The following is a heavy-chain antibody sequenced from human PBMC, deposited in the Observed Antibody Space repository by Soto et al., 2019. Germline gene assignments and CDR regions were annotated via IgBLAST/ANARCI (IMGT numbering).Heavy chain of an antibody. Sequence: EVQLVESGGGLVKPGGSLRLSCAASGFTFIKAYMNWVRQAPGKGLAWIGQIDSKLDADKTDFAAPVKGRFTLSRDDSKNTVYLQMNGLEIEDTVMYYFVTRCTAVATARLDYWCQGTLVTVAS. CDR2: IDSKLDADKT. CDR3: VTRCTAVATARLDY. CDR1: GFTFIKAY. J-gene: IGHJ4*02. V-gene: IGHV3-15*04. D-gene: IGHD2-21*02.